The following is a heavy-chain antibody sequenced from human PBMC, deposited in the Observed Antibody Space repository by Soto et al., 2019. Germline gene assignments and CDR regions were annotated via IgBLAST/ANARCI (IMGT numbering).Heavy chain of an antibody. V-gene: IGHV1-18*01. CDR1: GYTFTTYG. D-gene: IGHD2-15*01. CDR3: ARDWYRSGGRCSDTFDI. Sequence: QVQLVQSGAEVKKPGASVKVSCKASGYTFTTYGISWVRQAPGQGLEWMGWVSTYNGDTRYAQKVQGRVTMTTDTSTSTAYMELRSLRSDDTAVFYCARDWYRSGGRCSDTFDIWGQGTMVTVSS. J-gene: IGHJ3*02. CDR2: VSTYNGDT.